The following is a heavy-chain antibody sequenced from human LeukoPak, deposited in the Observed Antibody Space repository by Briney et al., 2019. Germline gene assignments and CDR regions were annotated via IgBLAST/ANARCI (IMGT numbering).Heavy chain of an antibody. J-gene: IGHJ6*04. CDR3: AKDRNYYGSGSSGMDV. D-gene: IGHD3-10*01. CDR2: IYYSGST. CDR1: GGSISSGDYY. Sequence: SGTLSLTCAVSGGSISSGDYYWSWIRQPPGKGLEWIGYIYYSGSTYYNPSLKSRVTISVDTSKNQFSLKLSSVTAADTAVYYCAKDRNYYGSGSSGMDVWGKGTTVTVSS. V-gene: IGHV4-30-4*01.